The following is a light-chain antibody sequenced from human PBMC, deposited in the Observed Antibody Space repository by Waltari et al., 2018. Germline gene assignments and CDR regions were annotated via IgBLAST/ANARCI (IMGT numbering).Light chain of an antibody. CDR1: SSNIGSNP. J-gene: IGLJ2*01. CDR3: AAWDDSLDGHVV. V-gene: IGLV1-44*01. CDR2: SNE. Sequence: QSVLTQPPSASGTPGHRVTISCSGTSSNIGSNPVNWYQQHPGTAPKLLIYSNEQRPSGVPDRFSGSKSGTSASLAISWLQSEDEAEYYCAAWDDSLDGHVVFGGGTKLTVL.